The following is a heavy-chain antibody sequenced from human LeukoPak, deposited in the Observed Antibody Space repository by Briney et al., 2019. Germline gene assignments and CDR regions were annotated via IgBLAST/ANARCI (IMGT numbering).Heavy chain of an antibody. CDR3: ARGDILTGYSN. CDR1: GGPFRGYY. Sequence: PSETLSLTCAVYGGPFRGYYWSWIREPPGKGLEWIGEINYSGSTKYNPSLKSRVTISVDTSKNQFSLKLSSVAAADTAVYYCARGDILTGYSNWGQGTLVTVSS. J-gene: IGHJ4*02. D-gene: IGHD3-9*01. CDR2: INYSGST. V-gene: IGHV4-34*01.